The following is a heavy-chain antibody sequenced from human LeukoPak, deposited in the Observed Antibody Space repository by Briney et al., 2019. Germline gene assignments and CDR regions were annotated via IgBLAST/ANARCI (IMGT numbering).Heavy chain of an antibody. CDR2: IHSSGST. CDR3: ARDRCYYDSSGYKYMDV. V-gene: IGHV4-4*07. Sequence: PSETLSLTCTVSGVSITSYYWTWIRQPAGKGLEWIGRIHSSGSTNYNPSLKSRVTMSVDTSKNQFSLKLNSVTAADTAVYYCARDRCYYDSSGYKYMDVWGKGTTVTISS. CDR1: GVSITSYY. D-gene: IGHD3-22*01. J-gene: IGHJ6*03.